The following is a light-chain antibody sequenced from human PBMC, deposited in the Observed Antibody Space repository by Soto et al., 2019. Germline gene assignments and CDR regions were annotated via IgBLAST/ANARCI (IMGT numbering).Light chain of an antibody. CDR2: GAS. CDR3: QQYGSSRALT. V-gene: IGKV3-20*01. CDR1: QSVSSTY. J-gene: IGKJ4*01. Sequence: EIVLTQSPGTLSLSPGERATLSCRASQSVSSTYLAWYQQKPGQAPRLLIYGASSRATGIPDRFSGSGSGTDFTLTINRLEPEDFAVYYCQQYGSSRALTFGGGTKVDIK.